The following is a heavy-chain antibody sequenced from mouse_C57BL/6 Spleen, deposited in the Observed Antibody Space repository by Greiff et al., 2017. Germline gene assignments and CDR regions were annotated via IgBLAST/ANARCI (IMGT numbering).Heavy chain of an antibody. J-gene: IGHJ3*01. CDR2: IRSKSSNYAT. D-gene: IGHD2-3*01. Sequence: EVQLVESGGGLVQPKGSLKLSCAASGFTFNTYAMHWVRQAPGKGLECVARIRSKSSNYATYYADSVKDRFTISRDDSQSMLYLQMNNLKTEDTAMYSGVRDNDGYYGAWFAYWGQGTLVTVSA. V-gene: IGHV10-3*01. CDR3: VRDNDGYYGAWFAY. CDR1: GFTFNTYA.